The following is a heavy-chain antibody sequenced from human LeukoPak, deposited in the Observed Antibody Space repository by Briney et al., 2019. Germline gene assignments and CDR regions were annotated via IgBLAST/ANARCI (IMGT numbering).Heavy chain of an antibody. D-gene: IGHD4-17*01. J-gene: IGHJ6*02. CDR3: AKDGTTVTTNYYYAMDV. CDR2: ISTGGSIT. V-gene: IGHV3-48*03. Sequence: GGSLRLSCVASGFIFSSDQMNWVRQAPGKGLGWLSYISTGGSITYYADSVKGRFTVSRDNAKNLLYLQMNSLRAEDTATYYCAKDGTTVTTNYYYAMDVWGQGTTVTVSS. CDR1: GFIFSSDQ.